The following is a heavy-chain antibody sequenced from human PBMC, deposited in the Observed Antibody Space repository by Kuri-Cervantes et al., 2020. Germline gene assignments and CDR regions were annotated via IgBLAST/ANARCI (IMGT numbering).Heavy chain of an antibody. Sequence: SETLSLTCTVSGGSISSSSYYWSWIRQPPGKGLEWIGEINHSGSTNYNPSLKSRVTISVDTSKNQFSLKLSSVTAADTAVYYCATGWELRAWGQGTLVTVSS. CDR1: GGSISSSSYY. J-gene: IGHJ5*02. CDR2: INHSGST. V-gene: IGHV4-39*07. D-gene: IGHD1-7*01. CDR3: ATGWELRA.